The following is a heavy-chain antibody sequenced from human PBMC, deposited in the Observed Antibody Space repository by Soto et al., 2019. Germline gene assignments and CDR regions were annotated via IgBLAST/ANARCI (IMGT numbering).Heavy chain of an antibody. CDR3: ARERYFDWLSAFAY. J-gene: IGHJ4*02. Sequence: QVQLVQSGAEVKKPGSSVKVSCKASGGTFSSYTISWVRQAPGQGLEWMGRIIPILGIANYAQKFQGRVTITADKSTSTAYIELSSLRSEDTAVYYCARERYFDWLSAFAYWGQGTLVTVSS. CDR2: IIPILGIA. D-gene: IGHD3-9*01. V-gene: IGHV1-69*08. CDR1: GGTFSSYT.